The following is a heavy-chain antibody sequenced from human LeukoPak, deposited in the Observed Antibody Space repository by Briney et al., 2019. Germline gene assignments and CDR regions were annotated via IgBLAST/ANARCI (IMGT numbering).Heavy chain of an antibody. CDR2: ISGSGAST. V-gene: IGHV3-23*01. D-gene: IGHD2-8*01. J-gene: IGHJ6*03. Sequence: PGGSLRLSCAASGFTFSSYAMNWVRQAPGKGLEWVSGISGSGASTYYADSVKGRFTISRDSSKNTLYLQMNSLRAEDTAVYYCATAASCTNGVCYHYYYMDVWGKGTTVTVSS. CDR1: GFTFSSYA. CDR3: ATAASCTNGVCYHYYYMDV.